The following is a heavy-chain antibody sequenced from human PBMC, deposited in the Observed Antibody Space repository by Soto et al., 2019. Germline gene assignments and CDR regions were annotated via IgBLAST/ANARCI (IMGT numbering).Heavy chain of an antibody. J-gene: IGHJ6*02. Sequence: SVKVSCKASGGTFSSYAISWVRQAPGQGLEWMGGIIPIFGTANYAQKFQGRVTITADESTNTAYMELSSLRSEDTAVYYCARGRYDILTDYYYYYGMDVWGQGTTVTVSS. D-gene: IGHD3-9*01. CDR3: ARGRYDILTDYYYYYGMDV. CDR1: GGTFSSYA. CDR2: IIPIFGTA. V-gene: IGHV1-69*13.